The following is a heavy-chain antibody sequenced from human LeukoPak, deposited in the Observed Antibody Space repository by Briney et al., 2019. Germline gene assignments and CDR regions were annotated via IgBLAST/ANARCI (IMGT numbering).Heavy chain of an antibody. J-gene: IGHJ6*04. CDR1: GGSISSYY. D-gene: IGHD3-22*01. V-gene: IGHV4-59*08. Sequence: SETLSLTCTVSGGSISSYYWSWIRQPPGKGLEWIGYIYYSGSTNYNPSLRSRVTISVDTSKNQFSLKLSSVTAADTAVYYCARHGVYYDSSGYFFTTPYYYYGMDVWGKGTTVTVSS. CDR3: ARHGVYYDSSGYFFTTPYYYYGMDV. CDR2: IYYSGST.